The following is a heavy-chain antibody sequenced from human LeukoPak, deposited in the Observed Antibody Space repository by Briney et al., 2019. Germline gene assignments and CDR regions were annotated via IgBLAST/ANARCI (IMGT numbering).Heavy chain of an antibody. CDR2: ISNDGTNK. CDR3: ARDSEIAAAAGYFDY. V-gene: IGHV3-30*04. CDR1: GFTFSSYA. D-gene: IGHD6-13*01. J-gene: IGHJ4*02. Sequence: GGSLRLSCTASGFTFSSYAMHWVRQSPGKGLEWVALISNDGTNKYYADSVKGRFTISRDNSKNTLYLQMNSLRAEDTAVYYCARDSEIAAAAGYFDYWGQGTLVTVS.